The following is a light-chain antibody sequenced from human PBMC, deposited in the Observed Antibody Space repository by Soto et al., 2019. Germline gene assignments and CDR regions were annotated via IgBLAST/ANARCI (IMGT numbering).Light chain of an antibody. CDR3: SSYTSATTYV. Sequence: QSALTQPASVSGSPGQSITISCTGTSSDVGAYNYDSWYQQYPGEAPKVIIYHVSHRPAGVSNRFSGSKSGNTASLTISGLQTQDEADYYCSSYTSATTYVFGTGTKLTVL. V-gene: IGLV2-14*01. CDR2: HVS. J-gene: IGLJ1*01. CDR1: SSDVGAYNY.